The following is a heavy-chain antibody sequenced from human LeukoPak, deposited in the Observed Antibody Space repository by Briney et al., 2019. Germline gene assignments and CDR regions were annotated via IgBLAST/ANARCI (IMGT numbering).Heavy chain of an antibody. J-gene: IGHJ4*02. CDR3: AREDSGYDY. CDR2: INHSGST. V-gene: IGHV4-34*01. D-gene: IGHD5-12*01. Sequence: SETLSLTCAVYGGSFSGYYWSWSRQPPGKGLEWIGEINHSGSTNYNPSLKSRVTTSVDTSKNQFSLKLSSVTAADTAVYYCAREDSGYDYWGQGTLVTVSS. CDR1: GGSFSGYY.